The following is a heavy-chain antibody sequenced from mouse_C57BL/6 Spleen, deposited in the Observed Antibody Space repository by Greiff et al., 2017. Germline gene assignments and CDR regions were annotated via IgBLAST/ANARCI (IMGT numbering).Heavy chain of an antibody. Sequence: VQLQQSGPELVKPGASVKLSCKASGYTFTSYDIDWVKQRPGQGLEWIGWIYPRDGSTKYNEKFKGKATLTVDTSSSTAYLELHSLTSEDSAVYFCARQGWDGYWGQGTTLTVSS. V-gene: IGHV1-85*01. CDR2: IYPRDGST. J-gene: IGHJ2*01. D-gene: IGHD4-1*01. CDR1: GYTFTSYD. CDR3: ARQGWDGY.